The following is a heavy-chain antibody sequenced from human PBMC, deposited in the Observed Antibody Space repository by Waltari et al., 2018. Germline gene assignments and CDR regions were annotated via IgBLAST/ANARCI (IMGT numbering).Heavy chain of an antibody. V-gene: IGHV3-21*01. Sequence: EVQLVESGGGLVKPGGSLRLSCAASGFTFSSYSMNWVRQAPGKGLEWVSSISSSSSYIHYADSVKGRFTISRDNAKNSLYLQMNSLRAEDTAVYYCARASRRDGYKADYWGQGTLVTVSS. CDR1: GFTFSSYS. J-gene: IGHJ4*02. CDR2: ISSSSSYI. CDR3: ARASRRDGYKADY. D-gene: IGHD5-12*01.